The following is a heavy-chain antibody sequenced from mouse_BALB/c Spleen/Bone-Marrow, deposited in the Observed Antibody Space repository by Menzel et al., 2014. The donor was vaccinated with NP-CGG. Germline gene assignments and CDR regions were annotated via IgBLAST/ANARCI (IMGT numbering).Heavy chain of an antibody. CDR2: INPSNGGT. J-gene: IGHJ4*01. CDR3: SRGRRDALDY. Sequence: QVQLQQSGAELVKPGASVKLSCKASGYTFTSYYMYWVKQRPGQSLEWFGGINPSNGGTNFNEKFKNKATLTVDKSSSTAYMQLSSVTSEDSAVYYCSRGRRDALDYWGQGTSVTVSS. V-gene: IGHV1S81*02. CDR1: GYTFTSYY.